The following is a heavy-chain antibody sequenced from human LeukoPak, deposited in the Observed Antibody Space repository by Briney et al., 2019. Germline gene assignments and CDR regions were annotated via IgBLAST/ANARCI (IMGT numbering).Heavy chain of an antibody. Sequence: PGGSLRLFCAASGFTFSSYGMHWVRQAPGKGLEWVAVIWYDGSNKYYADSVKGRFTISRDNSKNTLYLQMNSLRAEDTAVYYCARGGISHYYDSSGRFLYYWGQGTLATVSS. CDR2: IWYDGSNK. V-gene: IGHV3-33*01. J-gene: IGHJ4*02. CDR3: ARGGISHYYDSSGRFLYY. D-gene: IGHD3-22*01. CDR1: GFTFSSYG.